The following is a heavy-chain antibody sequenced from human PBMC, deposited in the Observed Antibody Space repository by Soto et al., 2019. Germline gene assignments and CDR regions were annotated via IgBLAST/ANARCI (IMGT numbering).Heavy chain of an antibody. Sequence: QVQLQESGPGLVKPSETLSLTCTVTGSSTTVYYWSWLRQPPGKGLEWIGYNSYSGSTDYNPSLKSRVTISVDTSKNQFSLKLTSATAADTAVYYCARHGGSYSFDYWGQGTLVTVSS. CDR2: NSYSGST. CDR3: ARHGGSYSFDY. D-gene: IGHD1-26*01. J-gene: IGHJ4*02. V-gene: IGHV4-59*08. CDR1: GSSTTVYY.